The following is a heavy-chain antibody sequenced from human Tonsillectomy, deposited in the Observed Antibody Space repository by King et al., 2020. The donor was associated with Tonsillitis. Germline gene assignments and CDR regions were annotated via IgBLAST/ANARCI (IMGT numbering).Heavy chain of an antibody. CDR3: TRSQAGSNWFDP. Sequence: TLKESGPALVKPTQTLTLTCTFSGFSLSTDEMRVSWVRQPPGKALEWRARLDWADEKFYSTSLKTRIPISRDTSKNQVVLRMTNMDPGDTATYYCTRSQAGSNWFDPWGRGTLVTVSS. CDR1: GFSLSTDEMR. CDR2: LDWADEK. V-gene: IGHV2-70*04. J-gene: IGHJ5*02.